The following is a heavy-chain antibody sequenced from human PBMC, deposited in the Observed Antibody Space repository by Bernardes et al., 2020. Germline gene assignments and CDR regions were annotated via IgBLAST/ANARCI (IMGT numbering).Heavy chain of an antibody. CDR3: ARAREDIVVVVAATPKYFDY. Sequence: SEPLSLTCAVYGGSFSGYYWSWIRQPPGKGLEWIGEINHSGSTNYNPSLKSRVTISVDTSKNQFSLKLSSVTAADTAVYYCARAREDIVVVVAATPKYFDYWGQGTLVTVSS. CDR1: GGSFSGYY. CDR2: INHSGST. V-gene: IGHV4-34*01. J-gene: IGHJ4*02. D-gene: IGHD2-15*01.